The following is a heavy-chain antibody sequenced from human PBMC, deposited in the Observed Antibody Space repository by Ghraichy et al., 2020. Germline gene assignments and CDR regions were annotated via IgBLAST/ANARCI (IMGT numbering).Heavy chain of an antibody. V-gene: IGHV3-21*01. CDR2: ISSSSSYI. J-gene: IGHJ5*02. CDR3: ARDPTGTNEWFDP. CDR1: GFTFSSYS. Sequence: GGSLRLSCAASGFTFSSYSMNWVRQAPGKGLEWVSSISSSSSYIYYADSVKGRFTISRDNAKNSLYLQMNSLRAEDTAVYYCARDPTGTNEWFDPWGQGTLVTVSS. D-gene: IGHD1-7*01.